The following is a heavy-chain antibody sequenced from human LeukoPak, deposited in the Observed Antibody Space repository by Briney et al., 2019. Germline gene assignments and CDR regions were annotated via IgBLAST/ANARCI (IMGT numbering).Heavy chain of an antibody. CDR1: GGSISSHY. J-gene: IGHJ4*02. Sequence: SETLSLTCTVSGGSISSHYWNWIRLPPGKGLEWIGYGVYSGTTNYNPSLMSRVTISLDMSKDQVYLNMTSVTAADAAVYYCARSASGSYHHAFGLWGPGTLVTVSS. CDR3: ARSASGSYHHAFGL. V-gene: IGHV4-59*11. D-gene: IGHD3-10*01. CDR2: GVYSGTT.